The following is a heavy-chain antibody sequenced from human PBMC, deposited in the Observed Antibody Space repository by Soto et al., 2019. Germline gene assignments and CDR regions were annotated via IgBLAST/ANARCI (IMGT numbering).Heavy chain of an antibody. V-gene: IGHV3-66*01. CDR2: ISSGDST. Sequence: EVQLVESGGGLVQPGGSLRLSCAASGFSVSNLYMTWVRQAPGKGLEWVSVISSGDSTYYADSVKGSFTITRENSKITLYLKMNSLGAADTAVYYCGRATFGRAYEFWHGGQGTLVTVSS. CDR1: GFSVSNLY. CDR3: GRATFGRAYEFWH. D-gene: IGHD3-3*01. J-gene: IGHJ4*02.